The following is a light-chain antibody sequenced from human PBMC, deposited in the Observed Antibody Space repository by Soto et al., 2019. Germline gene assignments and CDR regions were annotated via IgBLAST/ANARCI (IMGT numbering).Light chain of an antibody. CDR1: SSDIGGYNY. V-gene: IGLV2-14*01. Sequence: QSALTQPASVSGSPGQSITISCTGTSSDIGGYNYVSWYQQHPGKAPKLMIYEVSNRPSGVSNRFSGSKSGNTASLTISGLQAEDEADYYCSSYTSNNTVLFAGGTKVTVL. J-gene: IGLJ2*01. CDR3: SSYTSNNTVL. CDR2: EVS.